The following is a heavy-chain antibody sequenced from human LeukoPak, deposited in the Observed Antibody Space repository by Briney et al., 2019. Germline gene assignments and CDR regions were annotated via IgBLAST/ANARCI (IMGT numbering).Heavy chain of an antibody. CDR2: IYTSGST. CDR3: ARVAGSGWFYYFDY. CDR1: GGSIGSYY. D-gene: IGHD6-19*01. J-gene: IGHJ4*02. Sequence: SETLSLTCTVSGGSIGSYYWSWIRQPAGKGLEWIGRIYTSGSTNYNPSLKSRVTMSVDTSKNQFSLKLSSVTAADTAVYYCARVAGSGWFYYFDYWGQGTLVTVSS. V-gene: IGHV4-4*07.